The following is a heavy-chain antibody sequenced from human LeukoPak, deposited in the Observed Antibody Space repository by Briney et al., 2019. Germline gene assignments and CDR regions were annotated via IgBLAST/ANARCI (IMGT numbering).Heavy chain of an antibody. J-gene: IGHJ6*03. Sequence: GASVKVSCEASGGTFSSYAISWVRQAPGQGLEWMGGIIPIFGTANYAQKFQGRVTITADKSTSTAYMELSSLRSEDTAVYYCARVPSIAVAGTRRREATPYYYYYMDVWGKGTTVTVSS. V-gene: IGHV1-69*06. CDR2: IIPIFGTA. D-gene: IGHD6-19*01. CDR3: ARVPSIAVAGTRRREATPYYYYYMDV. CDR1: GGTFSSYA.